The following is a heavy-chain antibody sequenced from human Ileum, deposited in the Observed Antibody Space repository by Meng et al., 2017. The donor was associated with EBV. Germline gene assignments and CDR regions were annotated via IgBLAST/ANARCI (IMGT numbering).Heavy chain of an antibody. J-gene: IGHJ5*02. V-gene: IGHV4-30-4*01. CDR2: IYYSGRT. Sequence: QDPVQEPGLAVVKPSLTLSLTCSISGGSVSSGNNYWIMIRQPPGKGLEWIGYIYYSGRTYYNPSLESRVTMSVDTSKNQFSLNLNSVTAADTAVYYCARVNGDCFSTICYKGWFDPWGQGTLVTVSS. D-gene: IGHD2-2*02. CDR3: ARVNGDCFSTICYKGWFDP. CDR1: GGSVSSGNNY.